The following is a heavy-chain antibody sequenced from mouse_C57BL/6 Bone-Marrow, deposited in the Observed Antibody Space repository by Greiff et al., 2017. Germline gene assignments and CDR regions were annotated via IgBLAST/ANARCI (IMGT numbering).Heavy chain of an antibody. V-gene: IGHV1-26*01. D-gene: IGHD2-1*01. CDR1: GYTFTDYY. CDR2: INPNNGGT. Sequence: EVQLQQSGPELVKPGASVKISCKASGYTFTDYYMNWVKQSHGKSLEWSGDINPNNGGTSYNQKFKGKATLTVDKSSSTAYMELRSLTSEDSAVYYCAIVYGNYVFYAMDYWGQGTSVTVSS. CDR3: AIVYGNYVFYAMDY. J-gene: IGHJ4*01.